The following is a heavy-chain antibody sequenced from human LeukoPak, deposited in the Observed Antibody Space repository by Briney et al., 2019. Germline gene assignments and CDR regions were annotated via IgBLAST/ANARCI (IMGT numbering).Heavy chain of an antibody. Sequence: PSETLSLTCTVSGGSISSSRYYWGRIRQPPGKGLEWIGSIYYSGSTYYNPSLKSRVTISVDTSKNQFSLKLSSVTAADTAVYYCARDALTAIIRSFDYWGQGTLVSVCS. CDR1: GGSISSSRYY. CDR3: ARDALTAIIRSFDY. V-gene: IGHV4-39*07. D-gene: IGHD5-18*01. CDR2: IYYSGST. J-gene: IGHJ4*02.